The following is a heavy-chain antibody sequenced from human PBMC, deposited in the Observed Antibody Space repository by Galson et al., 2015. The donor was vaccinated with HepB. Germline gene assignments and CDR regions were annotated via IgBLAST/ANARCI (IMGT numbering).Heavy chain of an antibody. D-gene: IGHD3-3*01. V-gene: IGHV3-30*18. CDR2: ISYDGSNK. CDR1: GFTFSSYG. Sequence: SLRLSCAASGFTFSSYGMHWVRQAPGKGLEWVAVISYDGSNKYYADSVKGRFTISRDNSKNTLYLQMNSLRAEDTAVYYCAKAYDFWSGYSPNHANDAFDIWGQGTMVTVSS. J-gene: IGHJ3*02. CDR3: AKAYDFWSGYSPNHANDAFDI.